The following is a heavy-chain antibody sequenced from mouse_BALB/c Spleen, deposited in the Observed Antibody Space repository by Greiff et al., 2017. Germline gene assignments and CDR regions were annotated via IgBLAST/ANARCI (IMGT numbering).Heavy chain of an antibody. J-gene: IGHJ4*01. Sequence: EVKLLESGGGLVKPGGSLKLSCAASGFAFSSYDMSWVRQTPEKRLEWVAYISSGGGSTYYPDTVKGRFTISRDNAKNTLYLQMSSLKSEDTAMYYCARKGVGRGYAMDYWGQGTSVTVSS. CDR2: ISSGGGST. CDR1: GFAFSSYD. D-gene: IGHD4-1*01. V-gene: IGHV5-12-1*01. CDR3: ARKGVGRGYAMDY.